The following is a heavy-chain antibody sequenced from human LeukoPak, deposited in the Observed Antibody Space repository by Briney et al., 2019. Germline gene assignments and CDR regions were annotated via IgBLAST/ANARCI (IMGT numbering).Heavy chain of an antibody. D-gene: IGHD2-15*01. CDR2: INPNSGGT. CDR1: GYSLSGYY. J-gene: IGHJ6*02. CDR3: ARVVGGDYYYYGMDV. V-gene: IGHV1-2*02. Sequence: ASVKVSCKASGYSLSGYYMHWVRQAPGQGLEWMGWINPNSGGTNYAQKFQGRVTMTRDTSISTAYMELSRLRSDDTAVYYCARVVGGDYYYYGMDVWGQGTTVTVSS.